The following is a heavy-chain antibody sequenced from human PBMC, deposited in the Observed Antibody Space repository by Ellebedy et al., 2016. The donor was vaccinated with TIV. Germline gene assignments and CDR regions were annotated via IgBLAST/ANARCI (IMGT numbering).Heavy chain of an antibody. CDR3: ARRGSYGDYSVRVNSWFDL. CDR1: GFSFRNYW. J-gene: IGHJ5*02. D-gene: IGHD4-17*01. CDR2: IYQDGSEQ. V-gene: IGHV3-7*01. Sequence: GESLKISCAASGFSFRNYWMGWVRQAPGKGLEWAANIYQDGSEQYYVDSVKGRFTISRDNARNSVYLQMNRLRAEDTAVYYCARRGSYGDYSVRVNSWFDLWGQGTLVTVSS.